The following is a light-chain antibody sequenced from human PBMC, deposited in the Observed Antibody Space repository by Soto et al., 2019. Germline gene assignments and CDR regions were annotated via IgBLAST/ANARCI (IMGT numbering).Light chain of an antibody. CDR2: GAS. CDR1: QSVSSN. V-gene: IGKV3-15*01. Sequence: EIVMTQSPATLSVSPGERATLSCRASQSVSSNLAWYQQKPGQAPRLLIYGASTRATGIPARFSGSGSGTEVTLTISSLQSEDFAVYYCQQYNNSPGTFGQGTKVESK. CDR3: QQYNNSPGT. J-gene: IGKJ1*01.